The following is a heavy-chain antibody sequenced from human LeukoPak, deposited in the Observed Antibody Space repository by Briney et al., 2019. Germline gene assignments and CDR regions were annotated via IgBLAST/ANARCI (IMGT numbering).Heavy chain of an antibody. V-gene: IGHV3-23*01. CDR3: AKDHPEYYYDSSGYYYGVNAFDT. D-gene: IGHD3-22*01. CDR1: GFTFSSYA. Sequence: PGGSLRLSCAASGFTFSSYAMSWVRQAPGKGLEWVSAISGSGGSTYYADSVKGRFTISRDNSKNTLYLQMNSLRAEDTAVYYCAKDHPEYYYDSSGYYYGVNAFDTWGQGTMVTVSS. J-gene: IGHJ3*02. CDR2: ISGSGGST.